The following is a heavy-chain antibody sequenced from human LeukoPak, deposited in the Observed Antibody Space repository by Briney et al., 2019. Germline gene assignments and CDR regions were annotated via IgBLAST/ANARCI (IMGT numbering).Heavy chain of an antibody. J-gene: IGHJ4*02. CDR2: TYYRPKWFN. CDR1: GDRVSSNTAS. D-gene: IGHD1-26*01. V-gene: IGHV6-1*01. CDR3: ARDPYSGSYQSKFDY. Sequence: SHTLSLTCAISGDRVSSNTASWNWIRQSPSRGLEWLGRTYYRPKWFNDYAVFVKSRITVSSDTYTNQFSLQLNSVTPEDTALYYCARDPYSGSYQSKFDYWGQGTLVTVSS.